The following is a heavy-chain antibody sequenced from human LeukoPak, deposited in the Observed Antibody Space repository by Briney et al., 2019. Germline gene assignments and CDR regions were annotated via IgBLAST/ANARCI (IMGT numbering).Heavy chain of an antibody. CDR2: ISWNSGSI. CDR3: AKGVVVAATPSFDY. J-gene: IGHJ4*02. D-gene: IGHD2-15*01. CDR1: GFTFDDYA. Sequence: GGSLRLSCAASGFTFDDYAMHWVRQAPGKGLEWVSGISWNSGSIGYADSVKGRFTISRDNAKNSLYLQMNSLRAEDTAVYYCAKGVVVAATPSFDYWGQGTLVTVSS. V-gene: IGHV3-9*01.